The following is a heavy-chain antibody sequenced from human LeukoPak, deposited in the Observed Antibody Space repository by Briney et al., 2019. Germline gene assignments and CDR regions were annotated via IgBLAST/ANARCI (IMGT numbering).Heavy chain of an antibody. CDR2: IRNKADGYTT. V-gene: IGHV3-72*01. D-gene: IGHD3-10*01. J-gene: IGHJ4*02. Sequence: GGSLRLSCAASGFTFSSHYMGWVRQSPGQGPEWVGLIRNKADGYTTIYAASVKGRFTISRDDSQNSIYLQMDSLKTEDTAMYYCGDLGSAGTDHWGQGTLVTVSS. CDR3: GDLGSAGTDH. CDR1: GFTFSSHY.